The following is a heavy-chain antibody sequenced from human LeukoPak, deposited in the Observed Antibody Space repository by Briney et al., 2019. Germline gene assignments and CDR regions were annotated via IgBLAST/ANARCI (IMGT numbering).Heavy chain of an antibody. Sequence: PSEALSLTCIVGGGSTCGYRYYCGWVRLPPGRGLEWLGCMYHNVSTSFKPSLKTGVTIPVDTSKNHFSLRLSSVTATDTAVYYCARHPSGRGWLQQGGWFDPWGQGTLVTVSS. D-gene: IGHD5-24*01. CDR1: GGSTCGYRYY. J-gene: IGHJ5*02. CDR3: ARHPSGRGWLQQGGWFDP. V-gene: IGHV4-39*01. CDR2: MYHNVST.